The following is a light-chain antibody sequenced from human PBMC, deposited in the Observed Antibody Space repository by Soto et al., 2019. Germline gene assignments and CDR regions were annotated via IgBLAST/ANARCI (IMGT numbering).Light chain of an antibody. CDR3: HQRSNWPLT. Sequence: EVVLTQSPATLSLSPGERATLSCRASQSVTKYLAWYQQKPGQALRLLLYDVSKRATGIPARFSGSGSETDFTLTISSLEPGDFAVYYCHQRSNWPLTFGGGTKLEIE. CDR1: QSVTKY. J-gene: IGKJ4*01. V-gene: IGKV3-11*01. CDR2: DVS.